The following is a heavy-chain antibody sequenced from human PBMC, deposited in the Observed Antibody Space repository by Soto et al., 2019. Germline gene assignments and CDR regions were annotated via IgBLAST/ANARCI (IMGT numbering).Heavy chain of an antibody. CDR1: GGSISHYH. CDR3: ARSFYP. J-gene: IGHJ5*02. V-gene: IGHV4-59*01. Sequence: QLQLQESGPGLVKPSETLSLTCTVSGGSISHYHWNWIRQAPGKGMEWIGYIFYTGSTHYNPSLTSRVTISVDMSKNRLSLTLTSVTAADTAVYYCARSFYPWGQGTLVTVSS. CDR2: IFYTGST.